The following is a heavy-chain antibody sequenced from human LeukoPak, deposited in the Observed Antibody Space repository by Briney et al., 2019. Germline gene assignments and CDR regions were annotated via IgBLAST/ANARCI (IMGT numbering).Heavy chain of an antibody. V-gene: IGHV3-7*01. J-gene: IGHJ4*02. D-gene: IGHD4-23*01. CDR1: GLTFSSQW. Sequence: GGSLRLSCAASGLTFSSQWMTWVRQAPGKGLEWLANIGGDGRRKFYEDSVEGRFTISRDNAESSLYLQMNSLRAEDTAVYYCARQPHGGLDYWGQGTLVTVSS. CDR3: ARQPHGGLDY. CDR2: IGGDGRRK.